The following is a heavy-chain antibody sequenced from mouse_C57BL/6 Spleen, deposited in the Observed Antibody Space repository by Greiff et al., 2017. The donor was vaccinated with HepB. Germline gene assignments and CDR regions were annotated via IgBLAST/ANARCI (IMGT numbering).Heavy chain of an antibody. CDR2: IYPGSGST. V-gene: IGHV1-55*01. CDR3: SRPRPREYYFDY. Sequence: QVQLQQPGAELVKPGASVKMSCKASGYTFTSYWITWVKQRPGQGLEWIGDIYPGSGSTNYNEKFKSKATLTVDTSSSTAYMQLSSLTSEDSAVYYCSRPRPREYYFDYWGQGTTLTVSS. J-gene: IGHJ2*01. CDR1: GYTFTSYW.